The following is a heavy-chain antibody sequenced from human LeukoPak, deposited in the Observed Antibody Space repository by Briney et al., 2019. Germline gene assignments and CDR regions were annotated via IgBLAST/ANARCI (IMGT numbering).Heavy chain of an antibody. J-gene: IGHJ4*02. CDR2: IKSKTDGGTT. D-gene: IGHD3-22*01. CDR1: GFTFSNAW. CDR3: TTDGPRGYYDSSGYPYY. V-gene: IGHV3-15*01. Sequence: GGSLRLSCAASGFTFSNAWVSWVRQAPGKGLEWVGRIKSKTDGGTTDYAAPVKGRFTISRDDSKNTLYLQMNSLKTEDTAVYYCTTDGPRGYYDSSGYPYYWGQGTLVTVSS.